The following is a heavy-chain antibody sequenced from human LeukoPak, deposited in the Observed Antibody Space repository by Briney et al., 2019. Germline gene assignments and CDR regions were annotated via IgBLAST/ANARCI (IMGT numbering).Heavy chain of an antibody. Sequence: SENLSLTCAVYGGSFSGYYWSWIRQPPGKGLEWIGEINHSGSTNYNPSLKSRVTISVDTSKNQFSLKLSSVTAAHTAVYYCARGRIAARRYYGMDVWGQGTTVTVSS. CDR2: INHSGST. CDR3: ARGRIAARRYYGMDV. J-gene: IGHJ6*02. D-gene: IGHD6-6*01. CDR1: GGSFSGYY. V-gene: IGHV4-34*01.